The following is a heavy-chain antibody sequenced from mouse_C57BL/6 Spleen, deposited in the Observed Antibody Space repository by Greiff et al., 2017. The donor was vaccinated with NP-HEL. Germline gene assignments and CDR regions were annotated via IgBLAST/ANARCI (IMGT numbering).Heavy chain of an antibody. Sequence: QVQLQQSGAELVRPGTSVKVSCKASGYAFTNYLIEWVKQRPGQGLEWIGVINPGSGGTNYNEKFKGKATLTADKSSSTAYMQLSSLTSEDSAVYFCAGSGLRRGAEFAYWGQGTLVTVSA. D-gene: IGHD2-2*01. J-gene: IGHJ3*01. CDR1: GYAFTNYL. V-gene: IGHV1-54*01. CDR2: INPGSGGT. CDR3: AGSGLRRGAEFAY.